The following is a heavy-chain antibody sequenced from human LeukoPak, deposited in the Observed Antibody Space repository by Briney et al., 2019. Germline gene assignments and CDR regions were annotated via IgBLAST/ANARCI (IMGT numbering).Heavy chain of an antibody. CDR1: GFTFARYG. Sequence: GGSLRLSCAASGFTFARYGMTWVRQAPGKGLEWVSVSALTHGGYTTYYADSVKGRFTISRDNSKNTLYLQMNSLRAEDTAVYYCAKDGRKWELLGEGCADYWSQGTLVTVSS. CDR2: LTHGGYTT. J-gene: IGHJ4*02. V-gene: IGHV3-23*01. D-gene: IGHD1-26*01. CDR3: AKDGRKWELLGEGCADY.